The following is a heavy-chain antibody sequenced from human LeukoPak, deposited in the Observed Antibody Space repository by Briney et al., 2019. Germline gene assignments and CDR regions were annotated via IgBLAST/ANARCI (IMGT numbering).Heavy chain of an antibody. D-gene: IGHD1-26*01. Sequence: SETLSLTCTVSGGSISSYYWSWIRQPPGKGLEWIGYIYYSGSTNYNSSLKSRVTISVDTSKNQFSLKLSSVTAADTAVYYCARAAGATEGAYYYYYMDVWGKGTTVTVSS. V-gene: IGHV4-59*01. CDR2: IYYSGST. J-gene: IGHJ6*03. CDR1: GGSISSYY. CDR3: ARAAGATEGAYYYYYMDV.